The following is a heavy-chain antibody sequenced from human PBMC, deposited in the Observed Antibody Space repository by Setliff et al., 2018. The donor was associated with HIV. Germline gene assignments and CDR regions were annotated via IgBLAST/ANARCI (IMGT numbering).Heavy chain of an antibody. CDR3: ARVKGVYCSSVSCYPSWFDP. CDR2: LYYSGST. J-gene: IGHJ5*02. D-gene: IGHD2-2*01. V-gene: IGHV4-31*03. Sequence: SETLSLTCTVSGGSISSGGYYWSWIRQHPGKGLEWIGYLYYSGSTYYSPSLKSRVTISVDPSKNQFSLKLSSVTAADTAVYYCARVKGVYCSSVSCYPSWFDPWGQGTLVTVSS. CDR1: GGSISSGGYY.